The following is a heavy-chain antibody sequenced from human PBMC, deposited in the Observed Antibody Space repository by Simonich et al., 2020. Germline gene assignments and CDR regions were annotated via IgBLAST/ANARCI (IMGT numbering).Heavy chain of an antibody. CDR2: INPTRSGT. Sequence: QVQLVQSGAEVKKPGASVKVSCKASGYTFTGYYMHWVRQAPGHGLGLMEWINPTRSGTNNEQKFQGRVTMTRDTSISTAYMELSRLRSDDTAVYHCARDELGIQHWYFDLWGRGTLVTVSS. CDR1: GYTFTGYY. J-gene: IGHJ2*01. CDR3: ARDELGIQHWYFDL. V-gene: IGHV1-2*02. D-gene: IGHD7-27*01.